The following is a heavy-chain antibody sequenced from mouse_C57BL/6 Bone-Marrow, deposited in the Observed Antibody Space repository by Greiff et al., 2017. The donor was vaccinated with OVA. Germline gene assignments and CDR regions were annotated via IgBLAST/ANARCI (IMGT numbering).Heavy chain of an antibody. J-gene: IGHJ3*01. CDR2: IDPSDSET. CDR3: ARSDYYGSSLFAY. CDR1: GYTFTSYW. V-gene: IGHV1-52*01. Sequence: VQLTQPGAELVRPGSSVKLSCKASGYTFTSYWMHWVKQRPIQGLEWIGNIDPSDSETPYNQKFKDKATLTVDKSSSTAYMQLSSLTSEDSAVYYCARSDYYGSSLFAYWGQGTLVTVSA. D-gene: IGHD1-1*01.